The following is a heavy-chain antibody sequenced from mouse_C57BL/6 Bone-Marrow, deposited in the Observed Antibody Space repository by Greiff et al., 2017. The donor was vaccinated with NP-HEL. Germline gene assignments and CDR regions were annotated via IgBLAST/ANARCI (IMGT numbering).Heavy chain of an antibody. CDR2: GQGLEWIG. J-gene: IGHJ1*03. D-gene: IGHD1-1*01. V-gene: IGHV1-87*01. CDR1: YTFSRRVH. Sequence: SGPELARPWASVKISCQAFYTFSRRVHFAIRDTNYWMQWVKQRPGQGLEWIGAIYPGNGDTSYNQKFKGKAPLTADKSSSTAYMQLSSLTSEDSAVYYCVLYGSSHWYFDVWGTGTTVTVSS. CDR3: SEDSAVYYCVLYGSSHWYFDV.